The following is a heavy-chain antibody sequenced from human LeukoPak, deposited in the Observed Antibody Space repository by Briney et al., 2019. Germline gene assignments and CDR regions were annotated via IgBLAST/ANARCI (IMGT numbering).Heavy chain of an antibody. D-gene: IGHD5-24*01. CDR2: ISGSGGNT. Sequence: GETLRLSCAASGFTFSSHGMNWVRQAPGKGLEWVSGISGSGGNTYYADSVKGRFTISRDNSKNTLYLQMNSLRAEDTAVYYCARDGYNLEYFDYWGQGTLVTVSS. V-gene: IGHV3-23*01. CDR3: ARDGYNLEYFDY. CDR1: GFTFSSHG. J-gene: IGHJ4*02.